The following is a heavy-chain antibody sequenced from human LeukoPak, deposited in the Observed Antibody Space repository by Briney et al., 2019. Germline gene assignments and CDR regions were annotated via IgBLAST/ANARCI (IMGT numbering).Heavy chain of an antibody. Sequence: ASVKVSCKASGYTFTSYGISWVRQAPGQGLEWMGWISAYNGNTNYAQKLQGRVTMTTDTSTSTAYMELRSLRSDDTAVYYCARDLEYSSSPPAPDYWGQGTLVAVSS. CDR2: ISAYNGNT. D-gene: IGHD6-6*01. J-gene: IGHJ4*02. V-gene: IGHV1-18*01. CDR3: ARDLEYSSSPPAPDY. CDR1: GYTFTSYG.